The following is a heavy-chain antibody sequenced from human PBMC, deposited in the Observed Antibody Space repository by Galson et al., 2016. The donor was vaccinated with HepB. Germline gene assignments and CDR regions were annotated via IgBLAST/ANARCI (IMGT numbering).Heavy chain of an antibody. J-gene: IGHJ5*02. D-gene: IGHD2-2*01. Sequence: LSLTCTVSGGSISSSSYYWGWIRQPPGKGLEWIGSIYYGGSTYYNPSLKSRVTISVDTSKNQFSLRLSSVTAADTAVYYCARQRGSPAAMGWFDPWGQGTLVTVSS. CDR1: GGSISSSSYY. CDR2: IYYGGST. CDR3: ARQRGSPAAMGWFDP. V-gene: IGHV4-39*01.